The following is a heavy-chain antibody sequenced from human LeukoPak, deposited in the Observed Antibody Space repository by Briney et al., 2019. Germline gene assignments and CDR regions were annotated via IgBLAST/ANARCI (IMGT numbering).Heavy chain of an antibody. CDR1: GYTFISYG. V-gene: IGHV1-18*01. J-gene: IGHJ4*02. CDR3: ARDPDF. CDR2: IGAYDGNT. Sequence: ASVKVSCKASGYTFISYGISWVRQAPGQGLEWMGWIGAYDGNTNYAQKFQDRVTMTTDTSTSTAYMELRSLRTDDTAVYYCARDPDFWGQGTLVTVSS.